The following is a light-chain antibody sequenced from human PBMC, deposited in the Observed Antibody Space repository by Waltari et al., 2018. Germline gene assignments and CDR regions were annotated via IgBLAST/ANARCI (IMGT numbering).Light chain of an antibody. V-gene: IGLV3-21*03. J-gene: IGLJ1*01. CDR2: NDN. Sequence: SYVLTQPPSVSVAPGKTATIPCGGDNIGGKSVHWYQQKPGQAPVLVVYNDNDRPSGIPERFSGSNSENTATLTISRVEVGDEADYYCQLWDIGSDHKVFGSGTKVIVL. CDR3: QLWDIGSDHKV. CDR1: NIGGKS.